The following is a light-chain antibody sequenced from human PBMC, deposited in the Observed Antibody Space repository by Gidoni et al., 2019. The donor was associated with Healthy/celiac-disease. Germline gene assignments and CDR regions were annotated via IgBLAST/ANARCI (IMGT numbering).Light chain of an antibody. CDR3: AAWDDSLNGPE. Sequence: QSVLPQPPSASGTPGQRVTISSSGSSSHIGSNTVNWYQQLPGTAPKLLIYSNNQRPSGVPDRFSGAKSGTSASLAISGLQSEDEADYYCAAWDDSLNGPEFGGGTKLTVL. CDR2: SNN. V-gene: IGLV1-44*01. J-gene: IGLJ3*02. CDR1: SSHIGSNT.